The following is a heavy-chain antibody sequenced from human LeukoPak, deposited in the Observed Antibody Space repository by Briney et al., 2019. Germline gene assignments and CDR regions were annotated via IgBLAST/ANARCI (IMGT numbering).Heavy chain of an antibody. CDR2: INSDGSST. Sequence: GGSLRLSCAASGFTFSSYWMHWVRQAPGKGLVWVSRINSDGSSTSYADSVKGRFTISRDNAKNTLYLQMNSLRAEDTAVHYCVREQQLGLIDYWGQGTLVTVSS. J-gene: IGHJ4*02. D-gene: IGHD6-13*01. CDR1: GFTFSSYW. CDR3: VREQQLGLIDY. V-gene: IGHV3-74*01.